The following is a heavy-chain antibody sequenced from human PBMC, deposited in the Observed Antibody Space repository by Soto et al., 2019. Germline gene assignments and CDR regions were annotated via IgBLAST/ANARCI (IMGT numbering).Heavy chain of an antibody. CDR3: ARGKQLVRSERHYYYYGMDV. Sequence: EVQLVESGGGLVKPGGSLRLSCAASGFTFSSYSMNWVRQAPGKGLEWVSSISSSSSYIYYADSVKGRFTISRDNAKNSLYLQMNSLRAEDTAVYYCARGKQLVRSERHYYYYGMDVWGQGTTVTVSS. V-gene: IGHV3-21*01. CDR1: GFTFSSYS. D-gene: IGHD6-6*01. J-gene: IGHJ6*02. CDR2: ISSSSSYI.